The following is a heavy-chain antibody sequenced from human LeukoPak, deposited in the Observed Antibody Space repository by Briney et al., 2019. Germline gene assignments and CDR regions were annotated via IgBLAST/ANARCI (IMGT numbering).Heavy chain of an antibody. J-gene: IGHJ4*02. CDR2: INHSGST. Sequence: SETLSLTCAVYGGSFSGYYWSWIRQPPGKGLEWIGEINHSGSTNYNPSLKSRVTISVDTSKNQCSLKLSSVTAADTAVYYCATQRQSYDSSGYYLDYWGQGTLVTVSS. D-gene: IGHD3-22*01. CDR3: ATQRQSYDSSGYYLDY. CDR1: GGSFSGYY. V-gene: IGHV4-34*01.